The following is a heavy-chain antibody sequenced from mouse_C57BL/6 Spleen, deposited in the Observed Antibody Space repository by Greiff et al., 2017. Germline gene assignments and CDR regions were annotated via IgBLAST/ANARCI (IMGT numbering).Heavy chain of an antibody. CDR2: IYPRSGNT. Sequence: VKVVESGAELARPGASVKLSCKASGYTFTSYGISWVKQRTGQGLEWIGEIYPRSGNTYYNEKFKGKATLTADKSSSTAYMELRSLTSEDSAVYFCARRGTTEVATDYFDYWGQGTTLTVSS. J-gene: IGHJ2*01. D-gene: IGHD1-1*01. V-gene: IGHV1-81*01. CDR3: ARRGTTEVATDYFDY. CDR1: GYTFTSYG.